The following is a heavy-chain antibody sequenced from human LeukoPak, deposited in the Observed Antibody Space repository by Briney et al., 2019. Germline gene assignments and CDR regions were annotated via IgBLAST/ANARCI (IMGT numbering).Heavy chain of an antibody. CDR3: ARERYYYDSSGYYRLFDY. D-gene: IGHD3-22*01. V-gene: IGHV3-30-3*01. J-gene: IGHJ4*02. CDR1: GFTFSSYA. CDR2: ISYDGSNK. Sequence: GGSVRLSCAASGFTFSSYAMHWVRQAPGKGLEWVAVISYDGSNKYYADSVKGRFTISRDNSKNTLYLQMNSLRAEDTAVYYCARERYYYDSSGYYRLFDYWGQGTLVTVSS.